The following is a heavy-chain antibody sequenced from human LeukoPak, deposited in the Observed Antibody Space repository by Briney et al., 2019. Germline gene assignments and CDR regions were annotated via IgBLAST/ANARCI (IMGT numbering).Heavy chain of an antibody. CDR3: AGDPTSSWETAFDI. CDR1: GLTFSNYT. CDR2: IDSSSNFI. J-gene: IGHJ3*02. D-gene: IGHD1-26*01. Sequence: PGGSLRLSCPASGLTFSNYTMNWFRQAPGKGLEWASSIDSSSNFIYYADSVKGRFTISRDDAKNSLYLQMNSLRAADTAVYYCAGDPTSSWETAFDIWGQGTMVTVSS. V-gene: IGHV3-21*01.